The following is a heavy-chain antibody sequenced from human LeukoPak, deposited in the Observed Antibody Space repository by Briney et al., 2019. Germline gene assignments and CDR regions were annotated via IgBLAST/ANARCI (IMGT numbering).Heavy chain of an antibody. CDR1: TFSSYA. D-gene: IGHD3-16*02. CDR3: ARAFQSLGGLSLPDY. CDR2: IHPSTGNP. Sequence: ASVKVSCKGTFSSYAISWVRQAPGQGLEWMGWIHPSTGNPAYAQGFTGRFVFSLDTSVSTTYLHISSLKAEDTAVYFCARAFQSLGGLSLPDYWGQGTLVTVSS. V-gene: IGHV7-4-1*02. J-gene: IGHJ4*02.